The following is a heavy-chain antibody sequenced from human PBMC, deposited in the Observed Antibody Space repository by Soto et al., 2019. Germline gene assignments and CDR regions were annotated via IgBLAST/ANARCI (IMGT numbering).Heavy chain of an antibody. D-gene: IGHD4-4*01. CDR3: ARGSYSGDYYYYYMDV. CDR2: IYYSGST. V-gene: IGHV4-59*01. CDR1: GGSISSYY. J-gene: IGHJ6*03. Sequence: SETLSLTCTVSGGSISSYYWSWIRQPPGKGLEWIGYIYYSGSTNYNPSLKSRVTISVDTSKNQFSLKLSSVTAADTAVYYCARGSYSGDYYYYYMDVWGKGTTVTVSS.